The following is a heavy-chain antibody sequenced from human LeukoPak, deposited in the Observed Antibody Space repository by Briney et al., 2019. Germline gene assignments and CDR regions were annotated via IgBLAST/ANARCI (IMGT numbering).Heavy chain of an antibody. Sequence: ASVKVSCKASGGTFSSYAISWVRQAPGQGLEWMGGIIPIFGTANYAQKFQGRVTITADESASTAYMELSSLRSEDTAVYYCASSIAMADYYYYYYMDVWGKGTTVTISS. V-gene: IGHV1-69*01. CDR2: IIPIFGTA. CDR3: ASSIAMADYYYYYYMDV. CDR1: GGTFSSYA. D-gene: IGHD6-19*01. J-gene: IGHJ6*03.